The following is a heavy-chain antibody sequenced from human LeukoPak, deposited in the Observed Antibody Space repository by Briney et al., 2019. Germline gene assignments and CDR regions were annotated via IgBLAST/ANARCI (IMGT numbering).Heavy chain of an antibody. J-gene: IGHJ4*02. CDR2: ISYDGRDK. V-gene: IGHV3-30*03. CDR3: ARGSRTTAL. CDR1: GFNLYSYD. Sequence: GGSLRHSCVPSGFNLYSYDMQWVRQAPGKSLESVAIISYDGRDKNYADSVQGRFTISRDNSNNTVSLQLNSLRAEDTASYRCARGSRTTALWGQGGLVTVSS. D-gene: IGHD1-1*01.